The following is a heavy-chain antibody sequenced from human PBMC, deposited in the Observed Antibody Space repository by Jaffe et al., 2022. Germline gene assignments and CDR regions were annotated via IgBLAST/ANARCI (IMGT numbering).Heavy chain of an antibody. CDR3: ARGRAGRSVPRGYFDY. V-gene: IGHV4-59*01. CDR1: GGSISSYY. J-gene: IGHJ4*02. CDR2: IYYSGST. Sequence: QVQLQESGPGLVKPSETLSLTCTVSGGSISSYYWSWIRQPPGKGLEWIGYIYYSGSTNYNPSLKSRVTISVDTSKNQFSLKLSSVTAADTAVYYCARGRAGRSVPRGYFDYWGQGTLVTVSS. D-gene: IGHD2-15*01.